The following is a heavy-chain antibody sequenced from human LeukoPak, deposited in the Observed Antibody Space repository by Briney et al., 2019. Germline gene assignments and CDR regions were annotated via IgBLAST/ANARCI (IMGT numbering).Heavy chain of an antibody. D-gene: IGHD2-2*01. V-gene: IGHV4-4*02. J-gene: IGHJ6*03. CDR1: GYSISSSDW. CDR2: IYHSGSA. CDR3: ARVVVPAAIRQYYYYYYMDV. Sequence: SETLSLTCAVSGYSISSSDWWSWVRQPPGKGLEWIGEIYHSGSANYNPSLKSRVNISVDKSKNQFSLKLSSVTAADTAVYYCARVVVPAAIRQYYYYYYMDVWGKGTTVTVSS.